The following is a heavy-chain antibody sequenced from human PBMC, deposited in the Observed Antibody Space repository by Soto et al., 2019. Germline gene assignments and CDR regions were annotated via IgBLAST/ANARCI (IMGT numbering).Heavy chain of an antibody. CDR3: ARDRHYENHTFYYLKYYFDY. J-gene: IGHJ4*02. D-gene: IGHD3-22*01. CDR2: IIPVLGAP. Sequence: QVQLVQSGTEEKKPGSSVKVSCKTSGGTFSSFPIAWVRQAPGQGLEWVGGIIPVLGAPSYAQTFQGRVTITADESTSAAYLELSSLRSDDTAVYFCARDRHYENHTFYYLKYYFDYWGQGTLVTVSS. V-gene: IGHV1-69*01. CDR1: GGTFSSFP.